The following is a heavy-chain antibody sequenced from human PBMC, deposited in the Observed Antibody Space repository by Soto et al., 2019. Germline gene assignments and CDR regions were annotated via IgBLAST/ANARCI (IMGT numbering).Heavy chain of an antibody. CDR3: AKSAEYCGGDCYAVYYFDY. J-gene: IGHJ4*02. Sequence: EVQLLESGGGLVQPGGSLRLSCAASGFTFSSYAMSWVRQAPGKGLEWVSAISGSGGSTYYADSVKGRFTISRDNSKITLYLQMNSLRAEDTAVYYCAKSAEYCGGDCYAVYYFDYWGQGTLVTVSS. CDR2: ISGSGGST. D-gene: IGHD2-21*02. V-gene: IGHV3-23*01. CDR1: GFTFSSYA.